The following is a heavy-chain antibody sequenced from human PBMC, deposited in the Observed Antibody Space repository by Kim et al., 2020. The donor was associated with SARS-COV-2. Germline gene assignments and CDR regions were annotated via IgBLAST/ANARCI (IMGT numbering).Heavy chain of an antibody. V-gene: IGHV1-46*01. CDR1: GYTFTSYY. CDR3: ARDLSRFVDLWGIVGASPLSNGMDV. D-gene: IGHD1-26*01. J-gene: IGHJ6*02. CDR2: INPSGGST. Sequence: ASVKVSCKASGYTFTSYYMHWERQAPGQGLEWMGIINPSGGSTSYAQKFQGRVTMTRDTSTSTVYMELSSLRSEDTAVYYCARDLSRFVDLWGIVGASPLSNGMDVWGQGTTLTVSS.